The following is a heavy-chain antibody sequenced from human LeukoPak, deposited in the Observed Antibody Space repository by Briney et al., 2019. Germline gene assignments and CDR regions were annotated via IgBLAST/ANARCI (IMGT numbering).Heavy chain of an antibody. D-gene: IGHD6-13*01. CDR3: ARSRIAAAGIPFDP. J-gene: IGHJ5*02. Sequence: ASVKVSCKASGYTFTSYGISWVRQAPGQGLEWMGWINPNSGGTNYAQKFQGRVTMTRDTSISTAYMELSRLRSDDTAVYYCARSRIAAAGIPFDPWGQGTLVTVSS. CDR1: GYTFTSYG. V-gene: IGHV1-2*02. CDR2: INPNSGGT.